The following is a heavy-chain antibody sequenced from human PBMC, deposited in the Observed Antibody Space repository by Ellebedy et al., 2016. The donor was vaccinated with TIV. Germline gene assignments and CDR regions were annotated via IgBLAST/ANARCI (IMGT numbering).Heavy chain of an antibody. V-gene: IGHV1-18*01. D-gene: IGHD6-19*01. CDR3: ARGTEQWLVPDANYYYYYGMDV. Sequence: ASVKVSXXASGYTFTSYGISWVRQAPGQGLEWMGWISAYNGNTNYAQKLQGRVTMTTDTSTSTAYMELRSLRSEDTAVYYCARGTEQWLVPDANYYYYYGMDVWGQGTTVTVSS. CDR1: GYTFTSYG. J-gene: IGHJ6*02. CDR2: ISAYNGNT.